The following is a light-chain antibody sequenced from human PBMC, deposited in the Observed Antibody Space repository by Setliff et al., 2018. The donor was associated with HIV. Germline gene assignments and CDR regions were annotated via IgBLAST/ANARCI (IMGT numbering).Light chain of an antibody. CDR1: SSDVGGYNH. Sequence: ALAQPASVSGSPGQSITISCTGTSSDVGGYNHVSWYQQHPGKAPKLIISEVRNRPSGISSRFSGSKSGNTASLTISGLQAEDEAEYYCSSYAITNTLPFGTGTKV. CDR3: SSYAITNTLP. V-gene: IGLV2-14*01. J-gene: IGLJ1*01. CDR2: EVR.